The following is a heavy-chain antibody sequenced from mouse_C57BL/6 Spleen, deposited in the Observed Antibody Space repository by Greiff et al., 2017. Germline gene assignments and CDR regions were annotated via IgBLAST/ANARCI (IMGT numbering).Heavy chain of an antibody. CDR1: GYTFTDYN. V-gene: IGHV1-22*01. Sequence: EVQLQQSGPELVKPGASVKMSCKASGYTFTDYNMHWVKQSHGKSLEWIGYINPNNGGTSYNQTFKGKATLTVNKSSSTAYMELRSLTSEDSAVYYCARFTTVVVPYWYFDVWGTGTTVTVAS. CDR3: ARFTTVVVPYWYFDV. J-gene: IGHJ1*03. CDR2: INPNNGGT. D-gene: IGHD1-1*01.